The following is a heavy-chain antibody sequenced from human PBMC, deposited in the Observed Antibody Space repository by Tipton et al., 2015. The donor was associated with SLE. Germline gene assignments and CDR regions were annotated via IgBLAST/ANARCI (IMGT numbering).Heavy chain of an antibody. D-gene: IGHD5-12*01. CDR2: IFYSGSS. J-gene: IGHJ4*02. CDR3: ARQAPKVALDY. Sequence: TLSLTCTVSGGSISSYYWSWVRQPPGKGLEWIGSIFYSGSSYYNPSLKSRVTIYVDTSKNQFSLKLSSVTAADTAVYYCARQAPKVALDYWGQGTLVTVSS. V-gene: IGHV4-39*01. CDR1: GGSISSYY.